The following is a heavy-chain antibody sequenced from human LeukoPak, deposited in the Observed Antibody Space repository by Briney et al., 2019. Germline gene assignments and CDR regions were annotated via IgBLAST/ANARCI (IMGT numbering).Heavy chain of an antibody. V-gene: IGHV3-21*01. CDR2: ISSSSSYI. Sequence: GGSLRLSCAASGFTFSSYSMNWVRQAPGQGLEWVSSISSSSSYIYYADSVKSRFTISWDNAKNSLYLQMNSLRAEDTAVYYCARDRAQFIAVAGTVDYWGQGTLVTVSS. CDR1: GFTFSSYS. CDR3: ARDRAQFIAVAGTVDY. D-gene: IGHD6-19*01. J-gene: IGHJ4*02.